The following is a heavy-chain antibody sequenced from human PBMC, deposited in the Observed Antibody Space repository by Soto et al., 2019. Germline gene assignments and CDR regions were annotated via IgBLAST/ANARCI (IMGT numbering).Heavy chain of an antibody. CDR1: GGSISSYY. Sequence: QVQLQESGPGLVKPSETLSLTCTVSGGSISSYYWSWIRQPPGKGLEWIGYIYYSGSTNYNPSLKSRVTISVDTSKNQFSLKLSSVTAADTAVYYCARHAPGRYFDWLLSYWGQGTLVTVSS. D-gene: IGHD3-9*01. J-gene: IGHJ4*02. CDR2: IYYSGST. CDR3: ARHAPGRYFDWLLSY. V-gene: IGHV4-59*08.